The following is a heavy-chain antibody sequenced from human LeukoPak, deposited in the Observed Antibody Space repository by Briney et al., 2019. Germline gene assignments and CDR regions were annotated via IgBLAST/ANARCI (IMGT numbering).Heavy chain of an antibody. D-gene: IGHD1-14*01. CDR3: ASDQSLTGPGYFDL. Sequence: ASPKVSCKASGYTFTGYYMHWVRQAPGQGLEWMGWINPNSGGTNYAQKFQGRVTMTRDTSISTAYMELSRLRSDDTAVYYCASDQSLTGPGYFDLWGRGTLVTVSS. CDR2: INPNSGGT. CDR1: GYTFTGYY. V-gene: IGHV1-2*02. J-gene: IGHJ2*01.